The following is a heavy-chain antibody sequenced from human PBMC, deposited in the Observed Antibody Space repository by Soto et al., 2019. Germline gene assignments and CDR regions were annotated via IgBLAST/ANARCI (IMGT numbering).Heavy chain of an antibody. D-gene: IGHD2-15*01. CDR2: IYYSGST. Sequence: QLQLQESGPGLVKPSETLSLTCTVSGGSISSSSYYWGWIRQPPGKGLEWIGSIYYSGSTYYNPSLKSRVTISVDTSKNQFSLKLSSVTAADTAVYYCARLWEVEVVAATHHYFDYWGQGTLVTVSS. V-gene: IGHV4-39*01. CDR3: ARLWEVEVVAATHHYFDY. J-gene: IGHJ4*02. CDR1: GGSISSSSYY.